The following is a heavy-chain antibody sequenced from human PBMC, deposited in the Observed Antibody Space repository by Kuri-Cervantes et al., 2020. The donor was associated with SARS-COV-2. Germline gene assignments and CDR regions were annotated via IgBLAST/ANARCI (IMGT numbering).Heavy chain of an antibody. V-gene: IGHV3-11*06. CDR2: ISPSMAHT. CDR3: ARGLGAVSTVDFYFGLDV. Sequence: GESLKISCEGSGFTFSDYYMSWVRQAPGKGLEWFSNISPSMAHTYYADSVRGRFTISRDNAKNSLYLQMTGLRVDDTAVYYCARGLGAVSTVDFYFGLDVWGQGTTVTVSS. CDR1: GFTFSDYY. D-gene: IGHD3-16*01. J-gene: IGHJ6*02.